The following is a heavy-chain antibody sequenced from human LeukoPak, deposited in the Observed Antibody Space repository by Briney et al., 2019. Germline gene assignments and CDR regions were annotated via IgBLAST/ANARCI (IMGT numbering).Heavy chain of an antibody. CDR1: GGSISSSSYY. CDR2: IYYTRST. Sequence: PSETLSLTCTVSGGSISSSSYYWGWIRQPPGTGLEWIGSIYYTRSTYYNPSLKSRVTISVDTSKNQLSLKLTSVTAADTAVYYCARGVTMIVVVIHDWYFDLWGRGTLVTVSS. V-gene: IGHV4-39*01. CDR3: ARGVTMIVVVIHDWYFDL. D-gene: IGHD3-22*01. J-gene: IGHJ2*01.